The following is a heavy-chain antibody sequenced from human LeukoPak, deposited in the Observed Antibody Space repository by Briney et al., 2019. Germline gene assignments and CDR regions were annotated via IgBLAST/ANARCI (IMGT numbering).Heavy chain of an antibody. D-gene: IGHD4-17*01. Sequence: PGGSLRLSCAASGLTGSHNYVSWVRQAPGKGLEWVSAIHTSGDTCYADSVKGRFTISRDTSKNTLYPQINSLRVEDTAVYYCIVFGDSNHWGQGTLVTVS. CDR3: IVFGDSNH. V-gene: IGHV3-53*01. J-gene: IGHJ5*02. CDR1: GLTGSHNY. CDR2: IHTSGDT.